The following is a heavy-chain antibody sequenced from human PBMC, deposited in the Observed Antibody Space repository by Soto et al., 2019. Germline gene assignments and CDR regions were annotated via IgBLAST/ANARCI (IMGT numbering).Heavy chain of an antibody. J-gene: IGHJ4*02. CDR3: AKDGAAAGTPLDY. CDR2: ISYDGSNK. CDR1: GFTFSSYG. D-gene: IGHD6-13*01. Sequence: PGGSLRLSCAASGFTFSSYGMHWVRQAPGKGLEWVAVISYDGSNKYYADSVKGRFTISRDNSKNTLYLQMNSLRAEDTAVYYCAKDGAAAGTPLDYWGQGTLVTVSS. V-gene: IGHV3-30*18.